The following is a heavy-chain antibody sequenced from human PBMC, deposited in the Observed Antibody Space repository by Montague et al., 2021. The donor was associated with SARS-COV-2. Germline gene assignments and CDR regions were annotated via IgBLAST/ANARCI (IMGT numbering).Heavy chain of an antibody. V-gene: IGHV4-59*08. Sequence: SETLSLTCTVSGGSISSYYWSWIRQPPGRALEWIGYIYYSGSTNYNPSLESRVTISVDTSKNQFSLKLISLTATDTAMYYCARHVDPCGGHCRNWYFDLWGRGTLGTVSS. CDR1: GGSISSYY. CDR2: IYYSGST. CDR3: ARHVDPCGGHCRNWYFDL. D-gene: IGHD2-21*02. J-gene: IGHJ2*01.